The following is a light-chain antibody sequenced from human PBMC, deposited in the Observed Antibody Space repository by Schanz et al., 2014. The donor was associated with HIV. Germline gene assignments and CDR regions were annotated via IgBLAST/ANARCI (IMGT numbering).Light chain of an antibody. CDR2: KNS. CDR1: SSNIGSNY. Sequence: QSVLTQPPSASGTPGQRVTISSSGSSSNIGSNYVKWYRQFPGTAPKLLIYKNSQRPSGVPDRFSGSKSGTSASLAISGLRSEDEADYYCQSYDSSLSGSRVFGGGTKLTVL. CDR3: QSYDSSLSGSRV. V-gene: IGLV1-47*01. J-gene: IGLJ3*02.